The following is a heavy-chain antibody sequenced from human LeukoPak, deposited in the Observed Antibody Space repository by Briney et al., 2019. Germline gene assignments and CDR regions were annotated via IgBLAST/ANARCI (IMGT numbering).Heavy chain of an antibody. CDR1: GYTFTGDY. J-gene: IGHJ4*02. V-gene: IGHV1-2*02. Sequence: ASVKVSCKASGYTFTGDYMHWVRQAPGQGLEWMGWINPNSGGTNYAQKFQGRVTMTRDTSISTAYMELSRLRSDDTAVYYCARAKLGIVVVMRFEYWGQGTLVTVSS. CDR2: INPNSGGT. CDR3: ARAKLGIVVVMRFEY. D-gene: IGHD3-22*01.